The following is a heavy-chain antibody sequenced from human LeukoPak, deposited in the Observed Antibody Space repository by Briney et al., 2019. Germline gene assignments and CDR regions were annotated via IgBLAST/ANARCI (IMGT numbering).Heavy chain of an antibody. CDR2: INPSGGST. D-gene: IGHD2-21*02. Sequence: ASVKVSCKASGFTFTSYYIHWVRQAPGQGLEWMGIINPSGGSTSYAQKFQGRVTITADESTSTAYMELSSLRSEDTAVYYCARDSCGGDCYEQNNWFDPWGQGTLVTVSS. J-gene: IGHJ5*02. V-gene: IGHV1-46*01. CDR3: ARDSCGGDCYEQNNWFDP. CDR1: GFTFTSYY.